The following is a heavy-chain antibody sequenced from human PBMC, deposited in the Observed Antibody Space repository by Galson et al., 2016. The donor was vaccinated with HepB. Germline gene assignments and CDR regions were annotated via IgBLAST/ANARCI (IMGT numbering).Heavy chain of an antibody. CDR1: GFIFDDYG. Sequence: SLRLSCAASGFIFDDYGMHWVRQTPGKGLEWLSLISWDGQTSYYRDSLRGRFTISRDNSNHSLYLQMDSLTTEDTALYYCARSYYDSGYYLDHWGQGTLVTVSA. CDR3: ARSYYDSGYYLDH. D-gene: IGHD3-16*01. V-gene: IGHV3-43*01. CDR2: ISWDGQTS. J-gene: IGHJ4*02.